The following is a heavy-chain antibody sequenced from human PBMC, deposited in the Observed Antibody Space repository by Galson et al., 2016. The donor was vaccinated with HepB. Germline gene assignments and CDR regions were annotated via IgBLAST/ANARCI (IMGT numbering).Heavy chain of an antibody. CDR2: FYYTGSN. V-gene: IGHV4-39*01. J-gene: IGHJ4*02. CDR3: ARRPTYAYFFDS. D-gene: IGHD2/OR15-2a*01. Sequence: TLSLTCTVSGGSVSSSSHYWGWIRQPPGQGLEWIGNFYYTGSNYSNPSLKSRVPISVDTSRNLVSLNLTSLTAPVTAVYFCARRPTYAYFFDSWGQGTLVAVSS. CDR1: GGSVSSSSHY.